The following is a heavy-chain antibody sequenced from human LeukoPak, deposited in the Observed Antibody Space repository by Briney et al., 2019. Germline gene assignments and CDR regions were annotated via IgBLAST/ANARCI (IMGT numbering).Heavy chain of an antibody. CDR3: AKEGGYSGCDYPDY. J-gene: IGHJ4*02. V-gene: IGHV3-23*01. CDR1: GFTFSSYA. D-gene: IGHD5-12*01. Sequence: GGSLRLSCAASGFTFSSYALSWVRQAPGKGLEWVSGISGSGYSRNYADSVKGRFTISRDNSKNTRYLQMNSLRVEETAVYYCAKEGGYSGCDYPDYWGQGTLVTVSS. CDR2: ISGSGYSR.